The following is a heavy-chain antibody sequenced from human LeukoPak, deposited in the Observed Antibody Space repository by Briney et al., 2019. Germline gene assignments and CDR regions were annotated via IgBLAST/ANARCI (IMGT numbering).Heavy chain of an antibody. D-gene: IGHD3-22*01. CDR3: ARGDSSGYYYAFDI. CDR2: INPNSGGT. Sequence: APVKVSCKASGYTLIGYYMHWVRQAPGQGLEWMGWINPNSGGTNYAQNFQGRVTMTRDTSISTAYMELSRLRSDDTAVYYCARGDSSGYYYAFDIWGQGTMVTVSS. CDR1: GYTLIGYY. V-gene: IGHV1-2*02. J-gene: IGHJ3*02.